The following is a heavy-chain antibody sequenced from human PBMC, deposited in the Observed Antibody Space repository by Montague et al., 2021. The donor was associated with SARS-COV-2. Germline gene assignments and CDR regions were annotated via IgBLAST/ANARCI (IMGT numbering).Heavy chain of an antibody. CDR1: GGSISSSSSYY. CDR2: IFYSGST. V-gene: IGHV4-39*01. CDR3: ASMVRAQVYYFDY. Sequence: ETLSLTCTVSGGSISSSSSYYWGWIRQPPGKGLEWIGSIFYSGSTDYNPSLKSRVTISVDTSKNQFSLKLSSVTAADTAVYYCASMVRAQVYYFDYWGQGTLVTVSS. D-gene: IGHD3-10*01. J-gene: IGHJ4*02.